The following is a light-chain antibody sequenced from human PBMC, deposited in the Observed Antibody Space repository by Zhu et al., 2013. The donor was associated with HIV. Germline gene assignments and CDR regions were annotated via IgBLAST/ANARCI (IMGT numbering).Light chain of an antibody. J-gene: IGLJ3*02. CDR2: DND. V-gene: IGLV1-51*01. CDR1: SSNIANNY. Sequence: QSVLTQPPSVSAAPGQKVTISCSGSSSNIANNYVSWYQQLPGTAPKLLIYDNDYRPSGISHRFSGSKSGTSATLGITGLQTGDEADYYCQSYDTSLSAWVFGGGTKLTVV. CDR3: QSYDTSLSAWV.